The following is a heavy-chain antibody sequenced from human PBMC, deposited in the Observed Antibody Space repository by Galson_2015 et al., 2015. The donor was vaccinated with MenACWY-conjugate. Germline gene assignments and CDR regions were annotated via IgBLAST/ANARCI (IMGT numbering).Heavy chain of an antibody. V-gene: IGHV3-30*18. CDR1: GFTFSSYG. CDR2: ISYDGSNK. Sequence: SLRLSCAASGFTFSSYGMHWVRQAPGKGLEWVAVISYDGSNKYYADSVKGRFTISRDNSKNTLYLQMNSLRAEDTAVYYCAKDIRHKVVADAFDIWGQGTMVTVSS. D-gene: IGHD3-22*01. CDR3: AKDIRHKVVADAFDI. J-gene: IGHJ3*02.